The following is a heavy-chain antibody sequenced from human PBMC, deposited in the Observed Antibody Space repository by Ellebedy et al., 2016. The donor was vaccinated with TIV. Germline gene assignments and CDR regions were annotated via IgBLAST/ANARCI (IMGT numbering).Heavy chain of an antibody. V-gene: IGHV3-23*01. Sequence: GESLKISCAASGFTVSSNYMSWVRQAPGKGLEWVSAISGSGGSTYYADSVKGRFTISRDNSKNTLYLQMNSLRAEDTAVYYCAKDLVGGSYSFDYWGQGTLVTVSS. CDR3: AKDLVGGSYSFDY. J-gene: IGHJ4*02. D-gene: IGHD1-26*01. CDR1: GFTVSSNY. CDR2: ISGSGGST.